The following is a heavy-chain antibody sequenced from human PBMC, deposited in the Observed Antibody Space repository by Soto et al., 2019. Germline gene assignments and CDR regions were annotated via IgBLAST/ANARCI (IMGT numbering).Heavy chain of an antibody. V-gene: IGHV4-39*01. Sequence: SETLSLTCSVSSASLSSSTYYWSWIRQPPGRGPEWIGSIYYSGNTYYKPSLKSRVSISIDTSRNQFSLKLTSVTAADTGVYYCASSSPFHYWGPGILVTVPQ. D-gene: IGHD6-6*01. CDR1: SASLSSSTYY. CDR2: IYYSGNT. CDR3: ASSSPFHY. J-gene: IGHJ4*02.